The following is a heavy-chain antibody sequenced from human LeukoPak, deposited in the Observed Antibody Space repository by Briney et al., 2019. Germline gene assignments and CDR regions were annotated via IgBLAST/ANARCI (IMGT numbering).Heavy chain of an antibody. V-gene: IGHV5-51*01. CDR3: ARLGPSITTPGDI. Sequence: GESLQISCKGSGYIFTTYWIAWVRQLPGKGLEWMGIIYPADSDTRYSPSFQGQVTISADKSISTAYLQWSSLKASDTAMYYCARLGPSITTPGDIWGQGTMVTVSS. CDR1: GYIFTTYW. J-gene: IGHJ3*02. D-gene: IGHD6-6*01. CDR2: IYPADSDT.